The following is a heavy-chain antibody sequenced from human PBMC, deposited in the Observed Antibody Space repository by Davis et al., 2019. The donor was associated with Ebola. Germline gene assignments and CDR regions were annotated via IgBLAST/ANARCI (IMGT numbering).Heavy chain of an antibody. CDR2: ISGSGGST. V-gene: IGHV3-23*01. J-gene: IGHJ4*02. D-gene: IGHD5-18*01. Sequence: GGSLRLSCAASGFTFSSYAMSWVRQAPGTGLSCFTAISGSGGSTYYADSVKGRFTISRDNSKNKLYLQMNSLRAEDTAVYYCTAMVTLYFDYWGQGTLVTVSS. CDR1: GFTFSSYA. CDR3: TAMVTLYFDY.